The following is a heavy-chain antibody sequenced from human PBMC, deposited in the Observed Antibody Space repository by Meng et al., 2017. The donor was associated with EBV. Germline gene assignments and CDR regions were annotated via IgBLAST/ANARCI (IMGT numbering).Heavy chain of an antibody. Sequence: GAGVRVPGASVTVACTAPGCTCTSYDINWGRQSTGQGLERRGWMNPSSSNSGYAQKFQGRVTITRNTSISTAYMELSSLRYEDTAVYYGARGVGTSFGVVIKNWFDPWGQGTLVPVSS. CDR3: ARGVGTSFGVVIKNWFDP. CDR2: MNPSSSNS. J-gene: IGHJ5*02. CDR1: GCTCTSYD. V-gene: IGHV1-8*01. D-gene: IGHD3-3*01.